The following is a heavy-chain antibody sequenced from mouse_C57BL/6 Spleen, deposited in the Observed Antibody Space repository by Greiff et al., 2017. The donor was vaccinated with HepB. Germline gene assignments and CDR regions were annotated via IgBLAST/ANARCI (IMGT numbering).Heavy chain of an antibody. J-gene: IGHJ4*01. D-gene: IGHD1-1*01. CDR1: GYTFTDYN. Sequence: VQLQQSGPELVKPGASVKMSCKASGYTFTDYNMHWVKQSHGKSLEWIGYINPNNGGTSYNQKFKGKATLTVNKSSSTAYMELRSLTSEDSAVYDCARAGYYGSSPYYYAMDYWGQGTSVTVSS. CDR2: INPNNGGT. CDR3: ARAGYYGSSPYYYAMDY. V-gene: IGHV1-22*01.